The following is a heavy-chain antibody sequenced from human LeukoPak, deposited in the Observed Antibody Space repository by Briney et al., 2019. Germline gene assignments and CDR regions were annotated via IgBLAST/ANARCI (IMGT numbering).Heavy chain of an antibody. CDR3: ARDWGSERDLLTGYYIY. CDR1: GYTFTSYY. CDR2: INPSGGST. J-gene: IGHJ4*02. D-gene: IGHD3-9*01. V-gene: IGHV1-46*01. Sequence: ASVKVSCKTSGYTFTSYYMHWVRQAPGQGLGWMGIINPSGGSTSYAQKFQGRVTMTRDTSTSTVYMELSSLRSEDTAVYYCARDWGSERDLLTGYYIYWGQGTLVTVSS.